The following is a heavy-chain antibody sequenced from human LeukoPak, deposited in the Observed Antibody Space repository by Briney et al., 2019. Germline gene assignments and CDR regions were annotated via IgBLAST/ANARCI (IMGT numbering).Heavy chain of an antibody. CDR1: GYTFTGYY. Sequence: VASVKVSCKASGYTFTGYYMHWVRQAPGQGLEWMGWINPNSGGTNYAQKFQGRVTMTRDTSISTAYMELSRLRSDDTAVYYCARVRPRYCSSTSCHPKDYYYYMDVWGKGTTVTVSS. V-gene: IGHV1-2*02. CDR2: INPNSGGT. J-gene: IGHJ6*03. D-gene: IGHD2-2*01. CDR3: ARVRPRYCSSTSCHPKDYYYYMDV.